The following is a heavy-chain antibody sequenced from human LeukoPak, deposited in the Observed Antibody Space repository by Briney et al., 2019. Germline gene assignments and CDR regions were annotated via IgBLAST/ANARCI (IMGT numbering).Heavy chain of an antibody. J-gene: IGHJ4*02. CDR2: IRSDGSNK. Sequence: GGSLRLSCAASGFTFSSYGMHWVRQAPGKGLEWVAFIRSDGSNKDYADSVKGRFSISRDNSKNALFLQMNSLRAEDTAIYYCARDYLDYQSTGSYNVDWGQGTLVTVSS. CDR1: GFTFSSYG. V-gene: IGHV3-30*02. CDR3: ARDYLDYQSTGSYNVD. D-gene: IGHD3-22*01.